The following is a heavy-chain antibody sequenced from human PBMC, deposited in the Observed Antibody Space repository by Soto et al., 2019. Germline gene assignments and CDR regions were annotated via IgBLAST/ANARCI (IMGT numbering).Heavy chain of an antibody. CDR3: ARDLRGIYGDYAGRRWDY. CDR2: INAGNGNT. V-gene: IGHV1-3*01. J-gene: IGHJ4*02. CDR1: GYTFTSYA. Sequence: QVQLVQSGAEVKKPGASVKVSCKASGYTFTSYAMHWVRQAPGQRLEWMGWINAGNGNTKYSQKFQGRVTITRDTSASTAYMELSSLRSEDTAVYYCARDLRGIYGDYAGRRWDYWGQGTLVTVSS. D-gene: IGHD4-17*01.